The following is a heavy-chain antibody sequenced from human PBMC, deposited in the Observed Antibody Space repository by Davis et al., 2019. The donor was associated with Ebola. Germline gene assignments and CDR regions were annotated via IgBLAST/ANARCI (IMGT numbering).Heavy chain of an antibody. CDR2: IIPFFGST. Sequence: SVKVSCKASGDTFSNYGISWVRHAPGQGLEWMGGIIPFFGSTKHAEKFQDRVTITADESTSTAYMELSSLRSDDTAVYYCTRDGAAYNFDHWAQGTLVTVSS. CDR1: GDTFSNYG. D-gene: IGHD5-24*01. CDR3: TRDGAAYNFDH. J-gene: IGHJ4*02. V-gene: IGHV1-69*13.